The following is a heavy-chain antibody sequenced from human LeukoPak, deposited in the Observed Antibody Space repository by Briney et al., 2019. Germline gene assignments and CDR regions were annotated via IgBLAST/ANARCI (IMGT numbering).Heavy chain of an antibody. J-gene: IGHJ4*02. CDR3: AACLRGGDCFSFDY. CDR1: GGSISSYY. D-gene: IGHD2-21*02. CDR2: IYYSGST. V-gene: IGHV4-59*08. Sequence: SETLSLTCTVSGGSISSYYWSWIRQPPGKGLEWIGYIYYSGSTNYNPSLKSRVTISVDTSKNQFSLKLSSVTAADTAVYYCAACLRGGDCFSFDYWGRGTLVTVSS.